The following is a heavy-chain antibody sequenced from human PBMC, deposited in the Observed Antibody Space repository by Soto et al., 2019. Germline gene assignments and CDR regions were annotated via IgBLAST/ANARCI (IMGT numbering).Heavy chain of an antibody. CDR2: IIPILGIA. V-gene: IGHV1-69*04. Sequence: ASVKVSCKASGGTFSSYTISWVRQAPGQGLEWMGRIIPILGIANYAQKFQGRVTITADKSTSTAYMELSSLRSEDTAVYYCARDFRETYYYYYMDVWGKGTAVTVSS. J-gene: IGHJ6*03. CDR1: GGTFSSYT. CDR3: ARDFRETYYYYYMDV.